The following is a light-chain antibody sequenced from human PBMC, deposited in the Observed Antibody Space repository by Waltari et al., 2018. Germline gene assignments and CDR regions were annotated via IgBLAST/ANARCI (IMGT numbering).Light chain of an antibody. CDR1: ESVSSN. V-gene: IGKV3-15*01. CDR3: QQYNNWPPGFV. CDR2: GAS. J-gene: IGKJ2*01. Sequence: ELVMTQSPATLSVSPGERVTLSCRASESVSSNLAWYQQKFGQAPRLLIYGASTRATGIPARFSGSGSWTDFTLTISSMQSEDLAVYYCQQYNNWPPGFVFGQGTKLEIK.